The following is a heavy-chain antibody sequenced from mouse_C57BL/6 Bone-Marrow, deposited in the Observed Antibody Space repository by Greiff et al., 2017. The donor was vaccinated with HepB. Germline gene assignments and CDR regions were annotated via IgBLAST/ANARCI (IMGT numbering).Heavy chain of an antibody. CDR1: GYTFTSYW. Sequence: VQLQQPGAELVMPGASVKLSCKASGYTFTSYWMHWVKQRPGQGLEWIGEIDPSDSYTNYNQKFKGKATLTADKSSSTAYMQLSSLTSEDSAVYYCASSMDYWGQGTSVTVSS. CDR3: ASSMDY. CDR2: IDPSDSYT. J-gene: IGHJ4*01. V-gene: IGHV1-69*01.